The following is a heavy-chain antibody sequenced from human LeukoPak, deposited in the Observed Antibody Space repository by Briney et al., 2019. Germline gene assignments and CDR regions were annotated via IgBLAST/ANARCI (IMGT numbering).Heavy chain of an antibody. CDR1: GYTFSTYT. D-gene: IGHD5-24*01. Sequence: ASVKASCKASGYTFSTYTMHWVRQAPGQRLKWMGWINAGNGNTKYPQKFQGRVTITRDTSASTAYMDLSSLRSEDTAVYYCAREIDRDGYNRFFDYWGQGTLVTVSS. V-gene: IGHV1-3*01. J-gene: IGHJ4*02. CDR3: AREIDRDGYNRFFDY. CDR2: INAGNGNT.